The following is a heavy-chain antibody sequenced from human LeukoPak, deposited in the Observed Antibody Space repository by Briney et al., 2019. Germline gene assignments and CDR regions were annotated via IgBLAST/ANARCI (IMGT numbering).Heavy chain of an antibody. Sequence: SETLSLTCTVSGGSISSGGYYWSWIRQPPGKGLEWIGYIYHSGSTYYNPSLKSRVTISVDRSKNQFSLKLSSVTAADTAVYYCARDAQYCSSTSCFSFDYWGQGTLVTVSS. CDR2: IYHSGST. CDR3: ARDAQYCSSTSCFSFDY. V-gene: IGHV4-30-2*01. CDR1: GGSISSGGYY. J-gene: IGHJ4*02. D-gene: IGHD2-2*01.